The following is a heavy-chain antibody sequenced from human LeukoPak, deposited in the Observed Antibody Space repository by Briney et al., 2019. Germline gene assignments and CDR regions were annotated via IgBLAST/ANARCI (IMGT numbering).Heavy chain of an antibody. CDR3: AKDWDYYGSGSYFDY. Sequence: GGSPRLSCAASGFTFSSYAMSWVRQAPGKGLEWVSAISGSGGSTYYADSVKGRFTTSRDNSKNTLYLQMNRLRAEDTAVYYCAKDWDYYGSGSYFDYWGQGTLVTVSS. D-gene: IGHD3-10*01. V-gene: IGHV3-23*01. CDR1: GFTFSSYA. J-gene: IGHJ4*02. CDR2: ISGSGGST.